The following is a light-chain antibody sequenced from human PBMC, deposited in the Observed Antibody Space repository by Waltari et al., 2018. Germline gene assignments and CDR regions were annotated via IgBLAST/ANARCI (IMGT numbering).Light chain of an antibody. CDR1: QSVLYTSNNKNY. J-gene: IGKJ4*01. CDR2: WAS. V-gene: IGKV4-1*01. CDR3: QQRSKWPPELT. Sequence: DIVVTQSPDTLSVSLGERATINCKTSQSVLYTSNNKNYLAWYQQKPGHPPKLIIYWASTRDSGVPDRFIGSGSGTDFTLTINSLQAEDVAIYYCQQRSKWPPELTFGGGTKVEIK.